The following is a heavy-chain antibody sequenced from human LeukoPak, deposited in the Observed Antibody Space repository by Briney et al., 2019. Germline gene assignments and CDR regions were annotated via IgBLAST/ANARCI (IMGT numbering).Heavy chain of an antibody. J-gene: IGHJ4*02. CDR3: ARGLTPVTTSFDY. D-gene: IGHD4-11*01. CDR2: IYYSGST. CDR1: GGSISSYY. Sequence: SETLSLTCTVSGGSISSYYWSWIRQPPGKGLEWIGYIYYSGSTNYNPSLKSRVTISVDTSKNQFSLKLSSVTAADTAVYYCARGLTPVTTSFDYWGQGTLVTVSS. V-gene: IGHV4-59*01.